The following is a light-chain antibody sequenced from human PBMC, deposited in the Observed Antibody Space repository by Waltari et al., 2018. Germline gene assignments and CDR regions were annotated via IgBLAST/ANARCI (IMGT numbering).Light chain of an antibody. CDR2: DIT. Sequence: QSALTQPRSVSGSPGQSVTISCTGTSSNVGGYNYVPWYQQHPGKAPKLMIYDITQRPSGVPARFSGSNSGNTASLTISGLQADDEADYYCCSYAGSFTLLFGGGTRVTVL. CDR1: SSNVGGYNY. J-gene: IGLJ2*01. V-gene: IGLV2-11*01. CDR3: CSYAGSFTLL.